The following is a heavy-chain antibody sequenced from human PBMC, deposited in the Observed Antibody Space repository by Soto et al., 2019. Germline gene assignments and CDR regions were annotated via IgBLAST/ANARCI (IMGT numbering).Heavy chain of an antibody. J-gene: IGHJ6*02. Sequence: GPSVTVSCKVSGYTLTELSMHWVRQAPGKGLEWMGGFDPEDGETIYAQKFQGRVTMTEDTSTDTAYMELSSLRSEDTAVYYCATPDPAYYDSSGYKGGMDVWGQVTTVTVSS. CDR3: ATPDPAYYDSSGYKGGMDV. D-gene: IGHD3-22*01. CDR1: GYTLTELS. V-gene: IGHV1-24*01. CDR2: FDPEDGET.